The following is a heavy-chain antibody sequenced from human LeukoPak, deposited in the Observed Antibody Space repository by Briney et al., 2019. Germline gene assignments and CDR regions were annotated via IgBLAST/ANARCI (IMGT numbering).Heavy chain of an antibody. D-gene: IGHD3-16*01. CDR2: IWQEGSEK. V-gene: IGHV3-7*01. CDR3: ARDQNLVSWGLDYFDY. Sequence: GGSLRLSCAASGFTFSSHWMSWVRQAPGKGLECVANIWQEGSEKYYVDSVKGRFTVSRDNAKNSLYLQMNSLRVEDTAVYYCARDQNLVSWGLDYFDYWGQGTLVTVSS. CDR1: GFTFSSHW. J-gene: IGHJ4*02.